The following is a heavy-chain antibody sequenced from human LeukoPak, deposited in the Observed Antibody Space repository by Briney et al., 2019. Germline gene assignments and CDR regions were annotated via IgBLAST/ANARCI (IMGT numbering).Heavy chain of an antibody. CDR3: ARINYGLDAFDI. Sequence: GRSLRLSCAASGLTFSSSSMNWDSRAPRNGMGWVSSISSSSSYIYYADSVKGRFTISRDNATNSPYLQMNSLRAEDTAVYYCARINYGLDAFDIWGQGTMVTVSS. J-gene: IGHJ3*02. CDR1: GLTFSSSS. D-gene: IGHD3-16*01. V-gene: IGHV3-21*01. CDR2: ISSSSSYI.